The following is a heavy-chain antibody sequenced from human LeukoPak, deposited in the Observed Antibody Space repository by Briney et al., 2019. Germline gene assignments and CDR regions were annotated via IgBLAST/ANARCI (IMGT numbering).Heavy chain of an antibody. V-gene: IGHV3-21*01. CDR2: ISTSSTYR. Sequence: PGESLRLSCAASGFTFSSYSMSWVRQAPGKGLEWVSGISTSSTYRLYADSVKGRFTISRDNAKSSLYLEMNSLRAEDTAVYYCARDVDGSGNYGFDWWGQGILVTVSS. CDR3: ARDVDGSGNYGFDW. J-gene: IGHJ4*02. D-gene: IGHD3-10*01. CDR1: GFTFSSYS.